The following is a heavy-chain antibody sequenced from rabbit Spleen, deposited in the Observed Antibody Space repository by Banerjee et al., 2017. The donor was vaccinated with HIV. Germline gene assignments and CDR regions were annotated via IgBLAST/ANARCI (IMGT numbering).Heavy chain of an antibody. Sequence: QSLEESGGDLVKPGASLTLTCTASGFSFSNSYYMCWVRQAPGKGLECIACIYGASGGSTWYASWAKGRFTISKTSSTTVTLQLTSLTAADTATYFCARSTYGYDDYADWLYFNFWGPGTLVPVS. V-gene: IGHV1S40*01. CDR3: ARSTYGYDDYADWLYFNF. CDR1: GFSFSNSYY. CDR2: IYGASGGST. J-gene: IGHJ4*01. D-gene: IGHD6-1*01.